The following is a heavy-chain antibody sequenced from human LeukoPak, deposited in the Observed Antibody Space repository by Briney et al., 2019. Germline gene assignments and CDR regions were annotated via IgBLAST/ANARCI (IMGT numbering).Heavy chain of an antibody. J-gene: IGHJ4*02. CDR3: AKTPSHLNSPNFLDY. CDR1: GFTFSSYA. V-gene: IGHV3-23*01. CDR2: IGDSTVSA. D-gene: IGHD1-1*01. Sequence: GGSLRLSCAASGFTFSSYAMSWVRQAPGKGLEWVSTIGDSTVSAYSVDSVKGRFTISRDNSKNTLYLQMNSLRAEDTAVYFCAKTPSHLNSPNFLDYWGQGTLVTVSS.